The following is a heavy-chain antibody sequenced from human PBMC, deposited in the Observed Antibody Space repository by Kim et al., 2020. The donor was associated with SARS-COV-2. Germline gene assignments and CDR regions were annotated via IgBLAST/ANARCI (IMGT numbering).Heavy chain of an antibody. D-gene: IGHD4-4*01. V-gene: IGHV1-69*13. Sequence: SVKVSCKASGGTFSSYAISWVRQAPGQGLEWMGGIIPIFGTANYAQKFQGRVTITADESTSTAYMELSSLRSEDTAVYYCATSGGHSNYFRGDYYYYGMDVWGQGTTVTVSS. CDR2: IIPIFGTA. CDR3: ATSGGHSNYFRGDYYYYGMDV. CDR1: GGTFSSYA. J-gene: IGHJ6*02.